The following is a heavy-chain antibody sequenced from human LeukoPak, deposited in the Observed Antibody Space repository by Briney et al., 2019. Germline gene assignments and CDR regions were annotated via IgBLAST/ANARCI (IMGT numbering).Heavy chain of an antibody. V-gene: IGHV3-23*01. CDR2: VSGSGDST. Sequence: GGSLRLSGAASGFTFTNYAVSWVRQAPGKGLEWVSAVSGSGDSTYYADSVKGRFTISRDNSKNTLYLQMNSLRAEDTAVYYCAQEWYCSSTSCFRGYFGCWGQGTLVTVSS. CDR3: AQEWYCSSTSCFRGYFGC. CDR1: GFTFTNYA. J-gene: IGHJ4*02. D-gene: IGHD2-2*01.